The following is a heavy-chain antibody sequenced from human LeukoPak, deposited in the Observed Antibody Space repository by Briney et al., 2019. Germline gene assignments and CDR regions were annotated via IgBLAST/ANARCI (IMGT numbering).Heavy chain of an antibody. CDR2: ISSSSSYI. J-gene: IGHJ4*02. CDR1: GFTFSSYS. V-gene: IGHV3-21*01. Sequence: GGSLGLSCAASGFTFSSYSMNWVRQAPGKGLEWASSISSSSSYIYYADSVKGRFTISRDNAKNSLYLQMNSLRAEDTAVYYCARVPSTVTTRPDDYWGQGTLVTVSS. D-gene: IGHD4-17*01. CDR3: ARVPSTVTTRPDDY.